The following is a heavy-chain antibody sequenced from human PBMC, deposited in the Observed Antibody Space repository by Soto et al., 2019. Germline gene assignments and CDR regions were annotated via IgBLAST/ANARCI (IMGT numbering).Heavy chain of an antibody. Sequence: SETLSLTCTVSGGSISSYYWSWIRQPPGKGLEWIGYIYYSGSTNYNPYLKSRVTISVDTSKNQSSLKLSSVPAADTTVYYCWRSFWSLQCFDYWGQGTLVTVSS. J-gene: IGHJ4*02. CDR2: IYYSGST. CDR1: GGSISSYY. CDR3: WRSFWSLQCFDY. V-gene: IGHV4-59*01. D-gene: IGHD1-1*01.